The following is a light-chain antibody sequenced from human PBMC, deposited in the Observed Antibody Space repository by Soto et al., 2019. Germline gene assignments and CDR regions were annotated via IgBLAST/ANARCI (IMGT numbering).Light chain of an antibody. CDR2: EVT. CDR3: SSYTSSNTPYV. CDR1: SSDVGAYNF. J-gene: IGLJ1*01. V-gene: IGLV2-14*01. Sequence: QSVLTQPASVSGSPGQSITISCTGSSSDVGAYNFVSWYQHHPDKAPKLILYEVTTHPSGVSSRFSGSKSGNTASLTISGLQADDEANYYCSSYTSSNTPYVFGTGTKLTVL.